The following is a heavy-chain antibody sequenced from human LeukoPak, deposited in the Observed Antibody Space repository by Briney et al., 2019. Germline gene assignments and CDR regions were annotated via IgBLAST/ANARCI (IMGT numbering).Heavy chain of an antibody. V-gene: IGHV3-21*01. CDR1: GFTFSSYS. CDR3: ARSWDSSSWEGSDY. J-gene: IGHJ4*02. Sequence: PGGSLRLFCAASGFTFSSYSMNWGRQAPGKGPEGDSSIRSNRSHIYYESSVKGRFPISRDNAKNSLYLQMNSLRAEDTAVYYCARSWDSSSWEGSDYWGQGTLVTVSS. D-gene: IGHD6-13*01. CDR2: IRSNRSHI.